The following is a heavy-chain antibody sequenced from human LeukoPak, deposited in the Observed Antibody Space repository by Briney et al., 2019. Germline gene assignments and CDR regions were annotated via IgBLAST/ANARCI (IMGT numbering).Heavy chain of an antibody. D-gene: IGHD1-26*01. CDR2: ISGSGGST. V-gene: IGHV3-23*01. CDR3: AKDRGGSYSSYYFDY. Sequence: GGSLRLSCAASGFTFSSYAMSWVRQAPGKGLEWVSAISGSGGSTYYADSVKGRFTISRDNSKNTLYLQMNSLRAEDTAVYYCAKDRGGSYSSYYFDYWGQGTLVTVSS. CDR1: GFTFSSYA. J-gene: IGHJ4*02.